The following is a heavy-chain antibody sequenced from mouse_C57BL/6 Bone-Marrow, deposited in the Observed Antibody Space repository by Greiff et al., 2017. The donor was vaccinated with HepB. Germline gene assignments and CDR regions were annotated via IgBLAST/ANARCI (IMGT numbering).Heavy chain of an antibody. CDR1: GYALSSSW. D-gene: IGHD2-4*01. Sequence: VQLQQSGPELVKPGASVKISCKASGYALSSSWMNWVKQRPGKGLEWIGRIYPGDGDTNYNGKFKGKATLTADKSSSTAYIQLSSLTSEDSAVYFCARGGYDYDEDYWGQGTTLTVSS. CDR3: ARGGYDYDEDY. V-gene: IGHV1-82*01. J-gene: IGHJ2*01. CDR2: IYPGDGDT.